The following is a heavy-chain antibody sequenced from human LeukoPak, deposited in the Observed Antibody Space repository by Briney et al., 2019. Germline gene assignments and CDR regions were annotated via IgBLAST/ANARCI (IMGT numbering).Heavy chain of an antibody. CDR3: ARRTPGYYGSGSRTFDP. CDR1: GGSFSGYY. CDR2: INHSGST. Sequence: SETLSLTCAVYGGSFSGYYWSWIRQPPGKGLEWIGEINHSGSTNYNPSLKSRVTISVDTSKNQFSLKLSSVTAADTAVYYCARRTPGYYGSGSRTFDPWGQGTLVTVSS. J-gene: IGHJ5*02. V-gene: IGHV4-34*01. D-gene: IGHD3-10*01.